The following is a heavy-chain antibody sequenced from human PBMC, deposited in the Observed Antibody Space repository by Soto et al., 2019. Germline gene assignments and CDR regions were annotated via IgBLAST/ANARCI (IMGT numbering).Heavy chain of an antibody. CDR1: GYTFTSYG. D-gene: IGHD2-2*01. CDR3: ARGASAAMFYYYYVMDV. Sequence: GASVKVSCKASGYTFTSYGISWVRQAPGQGLEWMGWISAYNGNTNYAQKFQGWVTMTRDTSISTAYMELSRLRSDDTAVYYCARGASAAMFYYYYVMDVWGQGTSVTVSS. J-gene: IGHJ6*02. CDR2: ISAYNGNT. V-gene: IGHV1-18*01.